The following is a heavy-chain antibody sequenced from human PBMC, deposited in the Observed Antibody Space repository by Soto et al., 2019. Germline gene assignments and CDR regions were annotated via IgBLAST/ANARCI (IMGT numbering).Heavy chain of an antibody. CDR3: AKAGYYYDSSGYPHFDY. D-gene: IGHD3-22*01. CDR1: GFTFSSYA. CDR2: ISGSGGST. Sequence: EVQLLESGGGLVQPGGSLRLSCAASGFTFSSYAMSWVRQAPGKGLELVSAISGSGGSTYYADSVKGRFTISRDNSKNTLYLQMNRLRAEDTAVYYCAKAGYYYDSSGYPHFDYWGQGNLVTVSS. J-gene: IGHJ4*02. V-gene: IGHV3-23*01.